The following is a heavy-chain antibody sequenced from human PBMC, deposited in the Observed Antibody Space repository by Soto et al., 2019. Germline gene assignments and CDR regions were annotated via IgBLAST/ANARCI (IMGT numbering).Heavy chain of an antibody. CDR2: IYYSGST. CDR1: GGSISSSSYY. CDR3: ARFYDFWSGPSGNWFDP. Sequence: PSETLSLTCTVSGGSISSSSYYWGWIRQPPGKGLEWIGSIYYSGSTYYNPSLKSRVTISVDTSKNQFSLKLSSVTAADTAVYYCARFYDFWSGPSGNWFDPCGQGTLVTVSS. D-gene: IGHD3-3*01. V-gene: IGHV4-39*01. J-gene: IGHJ5*02.